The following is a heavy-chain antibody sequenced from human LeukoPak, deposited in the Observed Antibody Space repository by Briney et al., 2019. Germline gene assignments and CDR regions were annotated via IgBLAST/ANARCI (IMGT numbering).Heavy chain of an antibody. CDR2: IKQDGSEK. J-gene: IGHJ4*02. V-gene: IGHV3-7*01. CDR3: ASPPHYYDSSGYFSY. CDR1: GFTFSSYW. D-gene: IGHD3-22*01. Sequence: GGSLRLSCAASGFTFSSYWMSWVRQAPGKGLEWVANIKQDGSEKYYVDSVKGRFTISRDNAKNSLYLQMNSLRAEDTAVYYCASPPHYYDSSGYFSYWGQGTLVTVSS.